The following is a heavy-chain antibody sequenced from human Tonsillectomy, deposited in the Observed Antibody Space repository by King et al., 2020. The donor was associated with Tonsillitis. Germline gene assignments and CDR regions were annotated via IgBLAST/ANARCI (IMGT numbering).Heavy chain of an antibody. V-gene: IGHV1-69*18. Sequence: VQLVESGAEVKKPGSSVKVSCKTSGGTFSSYVINWVRQAPGQGLEWMGTIIPMFGTPYYAQSFQGRVTITADESTSTAYLDLSSLTSEDTAVYYCSLLKXYYMDVWGKGTTVTVSS. CDR2: IIPMFGTP. CDR3: SLLKXYYMDV. CDR1: GGTFSSYV. J-gene: IGHJ6*03.